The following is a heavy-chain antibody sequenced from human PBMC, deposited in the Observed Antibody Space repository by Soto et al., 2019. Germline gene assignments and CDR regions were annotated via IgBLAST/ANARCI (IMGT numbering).Heavy chain of an antibody. D-gene: IGHD1-7*01. CDR1: GFTFSDYY. CDR2: ISSSGSTI. Sequence: VQLVESGGGLVKPGGSLRLSCAASGFTFSDYYMSWIRQAPGKGLEWVSYISSSGSTIYYADSVKGRFTISSDNAKNSQELQMNSLRAEDTAVYYCARAGPDNWKYVEYGMDVWGQGTTVTVSS. V-gene: IGHV3-11*01. CDR3: ARAGPDNWKYVEYGMDV. J-gene: IGHJ6*02.